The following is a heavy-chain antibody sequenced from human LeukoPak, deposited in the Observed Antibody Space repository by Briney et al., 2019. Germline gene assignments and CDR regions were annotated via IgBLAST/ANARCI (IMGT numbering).Heavy chain of an antibody. J-gene: IGHJ6*02. CDR3: AKDFAISLRFGEDYYGMDV. Sequence: PGGSLRLSCAATGFTFSSYGMSWVRQAQGKGLEWVSTINGGPDDNTCYADSVKGRFTISRDNSRNTLYLQMNSLRAEDTAIYFCAKDFAISLRFGEDYYGMDVWGQGTTVTVSS. D-gene: IGHD3-10*01. CDR2: INGGPDDNT. CDR1: GFTFSSYG. V-gene: IGHV3-23*01.